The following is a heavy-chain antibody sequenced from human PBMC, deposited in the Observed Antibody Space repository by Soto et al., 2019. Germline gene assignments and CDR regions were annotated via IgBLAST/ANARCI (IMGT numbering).Heavy chain of an antibody. CDR1: GGSISSGDYY. D-gene: IGHD3-9*01. Sequence: PSETLSLTCTVSGGSISSGDYYWSWIRQPPGKGLEWIGYIYYSGSTYYNPSLKSRVTISVDTSKNQFSLKLSSVTAADTAVYYCARVPQYYDILTGYYQQAFDYWGQGTLVTVSS. V-gene: IGHV4-30-4*01. J-gene: IGHJ4*02. CDR3: ARVPQYYDILTGYYQQAFDY. CDR2: IYYSGST.